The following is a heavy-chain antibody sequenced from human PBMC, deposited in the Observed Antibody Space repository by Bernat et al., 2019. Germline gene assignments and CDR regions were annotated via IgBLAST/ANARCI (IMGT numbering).Heavy chain of an antibody. Sequence: EVQVLESGGGLVQPGGSLRLSCAASGFTFSSYAMNWVRQAPGKGLEWVSGISGSGGSTYYADSVKGRFTISRDNSKNTLYLQMNSLRAEDTAVYYCAKDLRWDDYYGSGSYGGGNYWGQGTLVTVSS. CDR1: GFTFSSYA. CDR3: AKDLRWDDYYGSGSYGGGNY. D-gene: IGHD3-10*01. J-gene: IGHJ4*02. V-gene: IGHV3-23*01. CDR2: ISGSGGST.